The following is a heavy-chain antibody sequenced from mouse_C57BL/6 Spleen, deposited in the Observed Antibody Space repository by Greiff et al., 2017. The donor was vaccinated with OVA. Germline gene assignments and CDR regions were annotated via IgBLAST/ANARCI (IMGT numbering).Heavy chain of an antibody. CDR1: GYAFSSYW. V-gene: IGHV1-80*01. CDR2: IYPGDGDT. CDR3: VPAYYSNYDAMDD. Sequence: VQRVESGAELVKPGASVKISCKASGYAFSSYWMNWVKQRPGKGLEWIGQIYPGDGDTNYNGKFKGKATLTADKSSSTAYMQLSSLTSEDSAVYFCVPAYYSNYDAMDDWGQGTSVTVSS. J-gene: IGHJ4*01. D-gene: IGHD2-5*01.